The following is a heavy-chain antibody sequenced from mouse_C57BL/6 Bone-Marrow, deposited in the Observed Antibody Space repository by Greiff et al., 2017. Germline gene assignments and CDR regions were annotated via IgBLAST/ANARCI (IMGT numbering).Heavy chain of an antibody. Sequence: EVQLVESGGGLVQPGGSLKLSCAASGFTFSDYGMAWVRQAPRKGPEWVAFISNLAYSIYYADTVTGRFTISRENAKNTLYLEMSSLRAEDTAMYYCARARDDYGFAYWGQGTLVTVSA. CDR2: ISNLAYSI. CDR1: GFTFSDYG. D-gene: IGHD2-4*01. V-gene: IGHV5-15*01. CDR3: ARARDDYGFAY. J-gene: IGHJ3*01.